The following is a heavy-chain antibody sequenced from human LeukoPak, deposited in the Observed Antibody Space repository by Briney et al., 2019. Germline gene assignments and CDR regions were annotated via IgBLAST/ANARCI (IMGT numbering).Heavy chain of an antibody. CDR1: GYTFTSYG. Sequence: ASVKVSCKASGYTFTSYGISWVRQAPGQGLEWMGWISAYNGNTNYAQKFQGRVTITRNTSISTAYMELSSLRSEDTAVYYCARSGDIVVVDHTFDYWGQGTLVTVSS. V-gene: IGHV1-18*01. CDR2: ISAYNGNT. J-gene: IGHJ4*02. CDR3: ARSGDIVVVDHTFDY. D-gene: IGHD2-15*01.